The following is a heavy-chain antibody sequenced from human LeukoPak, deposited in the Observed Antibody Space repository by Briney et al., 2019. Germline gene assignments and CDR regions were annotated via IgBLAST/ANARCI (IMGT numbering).Heavy chain of an antibody. CDR2: IYTSGST. Sequence: PSETLSLTCTVSGGSISSGSYYWSWIRQPAGKGLEWIGRIYTSGSTNYNPSLKSRVTISVDTSKNQFSLKLSSVTAADTAVYYCARELGYCSGGSCRSDYWGQGTLVTVSS. V-gene: IGHV4-61*02. CDR3: ARELGYCSGGSCRSDY. J-gene: IGHJ4*02. D-gene: IGHD2-15*01. CDR1: GGSISSGSYY.